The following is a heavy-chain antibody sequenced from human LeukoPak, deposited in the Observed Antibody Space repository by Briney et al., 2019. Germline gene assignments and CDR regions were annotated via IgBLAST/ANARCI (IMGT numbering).Heavy chain of an antibody. D-gene: IGHD3-10*01. J-gene: IGHJ2*01. CDR1: GFTVSSNY. Sequence: GGSLRLSCVASGFTVSSNYMSWVRQAPGKGLEWVSAAYSGGSTYYADSVKGRLTISRDNSKNTLYLQMNSLRAEDTAVYYCAREALGRYYFDLWGRGTLVTVSS. CDR3: AREALGRYYFDL. V-gene: IGHV3-66*01. CDR2: AYSGGST.